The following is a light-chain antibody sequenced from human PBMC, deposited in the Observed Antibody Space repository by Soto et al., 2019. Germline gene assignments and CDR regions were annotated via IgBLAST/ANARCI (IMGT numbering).Light chain of an antibody. CDR3: QQSYSTPWT. CDR1: QSISGY. CDR2: GTS. Sequence: DIQMTQSPSSLSGSAGDRVTITCRASQSISGYLNWYQQKPGKAPKVLMYGTSILQTGVSSRFSGSGSGTEFTLTINSLQPGDFATFYCQQSYSTPWTFGQGTKVEIK. J-gene: IGKJ1*01. V-gene: IGKV1-39*01.